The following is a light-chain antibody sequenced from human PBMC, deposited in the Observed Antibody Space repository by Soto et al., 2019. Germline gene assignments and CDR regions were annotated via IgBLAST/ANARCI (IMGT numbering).Light chain of an antibody. Sequence: QSALTQPASVSGSPGQSITISCTGTSSDIGTYNYVSWYQHHPDKAPKLMIYEVSNRPSGVSNRFSASKSGNTASLTISGLQAEDEADYYCSSYTGSSSLDVEFGGGTKVTVL. CDR2: EVS. J-gene: IGLJ2*01. V-gene: IGLV2-14*01. CDR3: SSYTGSSSLDVE. CDR1: SSDIGTYNY.